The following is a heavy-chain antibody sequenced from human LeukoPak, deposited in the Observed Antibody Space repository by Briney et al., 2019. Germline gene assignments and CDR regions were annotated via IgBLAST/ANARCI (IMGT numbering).Heavy chain of an antibody. CDR2: IYYSGST. J-gene: IGHJ3*02. CDR3: ARDQQGAFDI. Sequence: SETLSLTCTVSGGSISSSSYYWGWIRQPPGKGLEWIGYIYYSGSTNYNPSLKSRVTISVDTSKNQFSLKLSSVTAADTAVYYCARDQQGAFDIWGQGTMVTVSS. CDR1: GGSISSSSYY. D-gene: IGHD1/OR15-1a*01. V-gene: IGHV4-61*01.